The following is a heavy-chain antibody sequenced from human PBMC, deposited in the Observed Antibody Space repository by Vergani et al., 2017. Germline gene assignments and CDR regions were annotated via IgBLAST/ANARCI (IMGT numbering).Heavy chain of an antibody. D-gene: IGHD1-26*01. Sequence: QVQLQESGPGLVKPSETLSLTCTVPGGSISSYYWSWIRQPPGKGLEWIGYIYYSGSTNYNPSLKSRVTISVDTSKNQFSLKLSSVTAADTAVYYCARGRYSGGYFDYWGQGTLVTVSS. CDR3: ARGRYSGGYFDY. CDR1: GGSISSYY. CDR2: IYYSGST. J-gene: IGHJ4*02. V-gene: IGHV4-59*01.